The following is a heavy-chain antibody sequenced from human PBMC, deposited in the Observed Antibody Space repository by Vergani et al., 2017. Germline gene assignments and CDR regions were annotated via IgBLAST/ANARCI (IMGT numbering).Heavy chain of an antibody. D-gene: IGHD3-16*01. CDR2: IHLSRST. CDR3: ASNPRLGGDVVDS. J-gene: IGHJ4*02. Sequence: QVQLQQWGPGLVTPSGTLSLTCAVYGGSISSDNWWNRVRQAPGKGLQWIGDIHLSRSTNYNPSLRRRVTISLDKSKNQFSLKLTSVTAADTAVYFCASNPRLGGDVVDSWGQGTLVTVSS. V-gene: IGHV4-4*02. CDR1: GGSISSDNW.